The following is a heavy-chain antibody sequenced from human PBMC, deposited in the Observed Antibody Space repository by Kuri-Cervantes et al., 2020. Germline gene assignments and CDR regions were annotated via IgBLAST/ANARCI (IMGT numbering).Heavy chain of an antibody. CDR2: IKQDGSEK. V-gene: IGHV3-7*01. Sequence: GGSLRLSCAASGFTFSSYAMHWVRQAPGKGLEWVANIKQDGSEKCYVDSVKGRFTISRDNAKNSLYLQMNSLRAEDTAVYYCARVDSSSWYYYYYGMDVWGQGTTVTVSS. CDR3: ARVDSSSWYYYYYGMDV. J-gene: IGHJ6*02. CDR1: GFTFSSYA. D-gene: IGHD6-13*01.